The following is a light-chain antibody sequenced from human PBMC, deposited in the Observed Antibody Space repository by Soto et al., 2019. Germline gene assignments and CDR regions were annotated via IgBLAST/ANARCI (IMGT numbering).Light chain of an antibody. J-gene: IGKJ4*01. CDR3: QQYTNWPPLT. CDR1: QSVHND. CDR2: DAS. V-gene: IGKV3-15*01. Sequence: EIVMTQSPATLSVSPGEGATLSCRASQSVHNDLAWYQHTPGQAPRLLIYDASTRATGIPARFSGSGSGTEFTLTISSLQSEDFAVYYCQQYTNWPPLTFGGGTKVEI.